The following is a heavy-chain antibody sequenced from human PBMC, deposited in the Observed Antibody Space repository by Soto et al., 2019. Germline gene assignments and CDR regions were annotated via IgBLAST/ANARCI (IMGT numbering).Heavy chain of an antibody. D-gene: IGHD6-6*01. Sequence: GGSLXLSCAASGFXFSSYAMHWVRKAPGKGLEWVAVITGDGSNKYYADSVKGRFTISRDNSKNTLYLQMNSLRAEDTAVYYCAKQVRATGSSSHYFDSWGQGTLVTVSS. CDR3: AKQVRATGSSSHYFDS. CDR1: GFXFSSYA. J-gene: IGHJ4*02. CDR2: ITGDGSNK. V-gene: IGHV3-30-3*02.